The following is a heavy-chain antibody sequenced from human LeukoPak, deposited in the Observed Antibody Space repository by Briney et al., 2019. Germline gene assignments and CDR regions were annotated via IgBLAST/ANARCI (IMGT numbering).Heavy chain of an antibody. CDR2: INPSGGST. Sequence: ASVKVSCKASGYTFTSYYMHWVRQAPGQGLEWMGIINPSGGSTSYAQKFQGRVTMTRDTSTSSVYMELSSLRSEDTAVYYCARGESYYYDSSGYSVGNAFDIWGQGTMVTVSS. CDR3: ARGESYYYDSSGYSVGNAFDI. J-gene: IGHJ3*02. D-gene: IGHD3-22*01. CDR1: GYTFTSYY. V-gene: IGHV1-46*01.